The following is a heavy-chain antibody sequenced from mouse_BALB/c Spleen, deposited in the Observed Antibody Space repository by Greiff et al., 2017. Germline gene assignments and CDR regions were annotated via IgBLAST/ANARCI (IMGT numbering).Heavy chain of an antibody. CDR2: ISYDGSN. CDR3: ARDNDSWFAY. J-gene: IGHJ3*01. D-gene: IGHD2-4*01. V-gene: IGHV3-6*02. Sequence: VQLKESGPGLVKPSQSLSLTCSVTGYSITSGYYWNWIRQFPGNKLEWMGYISYDGSNNYNPSLKNRISITRDTSKNQFFLKLNSVTTEDTATYYCARDNDSWFAYWGQGTLVTVSA. CDR1: GYSITSGYY.